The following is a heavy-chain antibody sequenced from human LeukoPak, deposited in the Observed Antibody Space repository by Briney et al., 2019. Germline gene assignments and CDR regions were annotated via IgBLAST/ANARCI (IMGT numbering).Heavy chain of an antibody. J-gene: IGHJ4*02. CDR3: AKGLGFMPRFDY. Sequence: GGSLRLLCSGSGFTCSGYSRNWLAPGPGKGWVWVSSISSSSSYIYYADSVKGRFTISRDNAKNSLYLQMNSLRAEDTAVYYCAKGLGFMPRFDYWSQGTLVTVSS. CDR2: ISSSSSYI. CDR1: GFTCSGYS. D-gene: IGHD7-27*01. V-gene: IGHV3-21*01.